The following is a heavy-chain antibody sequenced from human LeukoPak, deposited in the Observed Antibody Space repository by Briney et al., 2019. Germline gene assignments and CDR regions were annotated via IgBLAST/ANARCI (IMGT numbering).Heavy chain of an antibody. CDR2: IWYDGSNK. J-gene: IGHJ6*03. D-gene: IGHD2-2*01. V-gene: IGHV3-33*06. CDR3: AKDGGVVPAALYYYYMDV. Sequence: GGSLRLSCAASGFTFSSYGMHWVRQAPGKGLEWVAVIWYDGSNKYYADSVKGRFTISRDNSKNTLYLQMNSLRAEDTAVYYCAKDGGVVPAALYYYYMDVWGKGATVTVSS. CDR1: GFTFSSYG.